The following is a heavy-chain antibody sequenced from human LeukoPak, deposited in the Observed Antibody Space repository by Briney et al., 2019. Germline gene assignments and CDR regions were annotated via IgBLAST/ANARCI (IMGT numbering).Heavy chain of an antibody. CDR1: GASISSYY. CDR3: ARHGGGWSFDY. D-gene: IGHD6-19*01. Sequence: SETLSLTCTVSGASISSYYWSWIRQPPGKGLERIAYIYDSGSTNYNPSLKSRVTTSVDTSKNQFSLMLSSVTAADTAVYFSARHGGGWSFDYWGQGTLVTVSS. V-gene: IGHV4-59*08. CDR2: IYDSGST. J-gene: IGHJ4*02.